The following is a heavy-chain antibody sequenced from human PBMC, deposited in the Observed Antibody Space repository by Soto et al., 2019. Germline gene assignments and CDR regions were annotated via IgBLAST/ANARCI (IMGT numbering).Heavy chain of an antibody. J-gene: IGHJ4*02. CDR2: IYYSGST. Sequence: SETLSLTCTVSGGSVSSGSYYWSWIRQPPGKGLEWIGYIYYSGSTNYNPSLKSRVTISVDTSKNQFSLKLSSVTAADTAMYYFARDRGPTAARPDYWGQGTLVTVSS. D-gene: IGHD6-6*01. CDR3: ARDRGPTAARPDY. CDR1: GGSVSSGSYY. V-gene: IGHV4-61*01.